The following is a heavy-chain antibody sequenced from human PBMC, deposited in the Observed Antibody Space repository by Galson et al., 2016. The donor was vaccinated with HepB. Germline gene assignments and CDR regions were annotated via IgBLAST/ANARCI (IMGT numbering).Heavy chain of an antibody. J-gene: IGHJ6*02. V-gene: IGHV1-46*01. Sequence: SVKVSCKASGYTFTNYYVHWVRQAPGQGLEWMGLINPTAGSTTYAQNFQGRVTMTRDTSTSTVYMELTSLRSEDTAVYYCARDTPSQIFGVFFGNYYFYGMDVLGQGTTVTVSS. D-gene: IGHD3-3*01. CDR2: INPTAGST. CDR3: ARDTPSQIFGVFFGNYYFYGMDV. CDR1: GYTFTNYY.